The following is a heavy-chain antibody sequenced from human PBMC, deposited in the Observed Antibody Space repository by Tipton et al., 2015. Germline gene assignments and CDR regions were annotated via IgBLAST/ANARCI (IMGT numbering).Heavy chain of an antibody. CDR3: AGGYYGSGSYSPGDWFDP. CDR1: GGSINSHY. J-gene: IGHJ5*02. D-gene: IGHD3-10*01. CDR2: IYYRGNI. V-gene: IGHV4-59*11. Sequence: TLSLTCTVSGGSINSHYWSWIRQPPGKGLEWIGYIYYRGNINYNPSLTSRVSISVDTSKNQFSLKLNSVTAADTAVYYCAGGYYGSGSYSPGDWFDPWRRGTLVTVSS.